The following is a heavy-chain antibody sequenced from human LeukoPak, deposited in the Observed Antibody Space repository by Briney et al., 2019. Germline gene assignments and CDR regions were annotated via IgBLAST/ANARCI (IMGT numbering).Heavy chain of an antibody. D-gene: IGHD3-10*01. CDR1: GGSISSGGYY. V-gene: IGHV4-31*03. CDR2: IYYSGST. J-gene: IGHJ6*02. CDR3: ARERRYGSGSYSDYYYGMDV. Sequence: SETLSLTCTVSGGSISSGGYYWSWIRQHPGKGLEWIGYIYYSGSTYYNPSLKSRVTISVDTSKNQFSLKLSSVTAADTAVYYCARERRYGSGSYSDYYYGMDVWGQGTTVTVSS.